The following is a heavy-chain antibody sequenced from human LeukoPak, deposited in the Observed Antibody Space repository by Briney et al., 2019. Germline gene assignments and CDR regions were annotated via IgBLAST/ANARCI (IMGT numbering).Heavy chain of an antibody. CDR1: GFTFDDYA. Sequence: GGSLRLSCAASGFTFDDYAMHWVRQAPGKGLEWVSGISWNSGSIGYADSVKGRFTISRDNAKNSLYLEMNSLRAEDTALYYCATIGSSFDAFDIWGQGTMVTVSS. V-gene: IGHV3-9*01. CDR2: ISWNSGSI. J-gene: IGHJ3*02. D-gene: IGHD6-13*01. CDR3: ATIGSSFDAFDI.